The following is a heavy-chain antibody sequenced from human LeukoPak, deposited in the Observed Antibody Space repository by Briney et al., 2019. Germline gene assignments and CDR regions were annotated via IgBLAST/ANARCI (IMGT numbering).Heavy chain of an antibody. CDR2: ISAYNGNT. Sequence: ASVKVSCKASGYTFTGYYMHWVRQAPGQGLEWMGWISAYNGNTNYAQKLQGRVTMTTDTSTSTAYMELRSLRSDDTAVYYCARDRGSLLVPIDYWGQGTLVTVSS. J-gene: IGHJ4*02. D-gene: IGHD3-10*01. CDR3: ARDRGSLLVPIDY. V-gene: IGHV1-18*04. CDR1: GYTFTGYY.